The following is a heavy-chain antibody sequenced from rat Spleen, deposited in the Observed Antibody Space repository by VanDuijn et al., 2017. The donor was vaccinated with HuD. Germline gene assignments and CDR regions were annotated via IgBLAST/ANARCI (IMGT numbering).Heavy chain of an antibody. V-gene: IGHV5-25*01. J-gene: IGHJ2*01. Sequence: EVKLVESGGGLVQPGRSFKLSCAASGFNFNDHWMGWVRQAPTKGLEWVASISTGGGNTYYRDSVKGRFTISRDNAKSTLYLQMDSLRSEDTATYYCARHRPGSFDYWGQGVMVTVSS. CDR3: ARHRPGSFDY. CDR2: ISTGGGNT. CDR1: GFNFNDHW. D-gene: IGHD5-1*01.